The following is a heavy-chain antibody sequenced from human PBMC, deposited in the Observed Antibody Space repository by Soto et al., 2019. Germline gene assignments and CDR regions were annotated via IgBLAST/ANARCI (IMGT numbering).Heavy chain of an antibody. Sequence: EVQLLESGGGSVQRGGSLRLSCAASGCTFSGYAMSWVRQAPRKGLEWVSGISGSGGNTYYADSVKGRFTISRDNSKNTMYLQMNSLRAEDTAVYYCAKVPRDCSGGSCYGGRFEYWGQGTLVTVSS. J-gene: IGHJ4*02. D-gene: IGHD2-15*01. CDR1: GCTFSGYA. CDR3: AKVPRDCSGGSCYGGRFEY. CDR2: ISGSGGNT. V-gene: IGHV3-23*01.